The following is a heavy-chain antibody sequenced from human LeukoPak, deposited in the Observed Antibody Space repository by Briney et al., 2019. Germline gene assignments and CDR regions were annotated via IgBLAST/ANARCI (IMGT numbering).Heavy chain of an antibody. V-gene: IGHV1-8*01. CDR3: ARLVVVPAAKGYYYYMDV. Sequence: ASVKVSCKSSGYSFTSYDINWVRQATGQGLEWVGWMNPNSGNTGYAQKFQGRVTMTRNTSISTAYMELSSLRSEDTAVYYCARLVVVPAAKGYYYYMDVWGQGTTVTISS. D-gene: IGHD2-2*01. J-gene: IGHJ6*03. CDR1: GYSFTSYD. CDR2: MNPNSGNT.